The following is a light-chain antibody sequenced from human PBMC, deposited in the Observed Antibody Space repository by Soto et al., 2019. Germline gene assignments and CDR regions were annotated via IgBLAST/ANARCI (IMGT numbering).Light chain of an antibody. CDR3: QTWGTGNWV. Sequence: QPVLTQSPSASASLGASVKLTCTLSSGHSSYAIAWHQQQPEKGPRYLMKLNSDGSHSKGYGIPDRFSGSSSGAERYLTISSLQSEDEADYYCQTWGTGNWVFGGGTKLTVL. CDR1: SGHSSYA. J-gene: IGLJ3*02. V-gene: IGLV4-69*01. CDR2: LNSDGSH.